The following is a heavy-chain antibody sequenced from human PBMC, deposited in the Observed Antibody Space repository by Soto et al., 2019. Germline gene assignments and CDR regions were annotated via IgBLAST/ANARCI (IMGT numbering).Heavy chain of an antibody. J-gene: IGHJ4*02. CDR2: ISAYNGNT. V-gene: IGHV1-18*04. Sequence: ASVKVSCTASGYTFTSYGISWVRQAPGQGLEWMGWISAYNGNTNYAQKLQGRVTMTTDTSTSTAYMELRSLRSDDTAVYYCARGPYYYDSSGYYYVTGFDYWGQGTLGSVSA. CDR1: GYTFTSYG. D-gene: IGHD3-22*01. CDR3: ARGPYYYDSSGYYYVTGFDY.